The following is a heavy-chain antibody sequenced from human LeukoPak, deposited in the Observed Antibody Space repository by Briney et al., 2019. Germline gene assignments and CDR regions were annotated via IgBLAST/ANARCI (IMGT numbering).Heavy chain of an antibody. V-gene: IGHV4-31*03. J-gene: IGHJ3*02. CDR1: GGSISSGGYY. D-gene: IGHD6-19*01. CDR2: IYYSGST. CDR3: ARGDIAVASSTGDAFDI. Sequence: SETLSLTCTVSGGSISSGGYYWSWIRLHPGKGLEWIGYIYYSGSTYYNLSLKSRVTISVDTSKNQFSLKLSSVTAADTAVYYCARGDIAVASSTGDAFDIWGQGTMVTVSS.